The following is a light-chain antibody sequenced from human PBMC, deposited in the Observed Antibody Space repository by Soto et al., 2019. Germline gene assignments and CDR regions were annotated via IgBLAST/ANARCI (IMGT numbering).Light chain of an antibody. J-gene: IGKJ1*01. Sequence: EIVLTQSPGTLSLSPGERATLSCRASQSITSAYLAWYQQKPGRAPRLVIYGAFNRATGIPDRFSASGSGTDFPLTISGLEPEDSAVYCCQRYGTPPWTFGQGTKVEIK. CDR3: QRYGTPPWT. CDR2: GAF. CDR1: QSITSAY. V-gene: IGKV3-20*01.